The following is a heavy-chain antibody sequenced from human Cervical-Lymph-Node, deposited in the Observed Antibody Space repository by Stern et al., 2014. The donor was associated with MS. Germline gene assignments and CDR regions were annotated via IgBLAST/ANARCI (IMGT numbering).Heavy chain of an antibody. V-gene: IGHV3-21*01. Sequence: VQLVESGGGLVKPGGSLRFSCDASGLTFSHYSITWVRPVPGRGLGGISSIGNNSTHTYYADSVEGRFTISRDSAKDSVSLHMVSLRAEDTAVYYCARARVGDYARSPHLDSWGQGTLVTVSS. CDR1: GLTFSHYS. J-gene: IGHJ4*02. CDR2: IGNNSTHT. D-gene: IGHD4-17*01. CDR3: ARARVGDYARSPHLDS.